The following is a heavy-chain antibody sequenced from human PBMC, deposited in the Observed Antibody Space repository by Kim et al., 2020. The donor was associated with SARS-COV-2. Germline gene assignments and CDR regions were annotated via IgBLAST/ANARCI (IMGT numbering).Heavy chain of an antibody. D-gene: IGHD6-6*01. J-gene: IGHJ4*02. Sequence: ADSVKGRFTISRDNAKNSLYLQMNSLRAEDTALYYCAKDIYSSSSGLGDYWGQGTLVTVSS. CDR3: AKDIYSSSSGLGDY. V-gene: IGHV3-9*01.